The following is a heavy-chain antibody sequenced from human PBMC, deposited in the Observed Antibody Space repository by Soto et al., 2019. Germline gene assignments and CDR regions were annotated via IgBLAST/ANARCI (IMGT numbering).Heavy chain of an antibody. CDR1: GCSIRSYY. CDR2: IYYSGST. J-gene: IGHJ4*02. D-gene: IGHD6-19*01. CDR3: ARDTSSGWPDY. Sequence: PSETLSLTCTVSGCSIRSYYWSWIRQPPGKGLEWIGYIYYSGSTNYNPSLKGRVTISVDTSKNQFSLKLSSVTAADTAVYYCARDTSSGWPDYWGQGTLVTVSS. V-gene: IGHV4-59*01.